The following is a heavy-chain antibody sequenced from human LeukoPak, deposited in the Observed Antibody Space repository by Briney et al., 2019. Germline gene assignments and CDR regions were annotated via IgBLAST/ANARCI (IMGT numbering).Heavy chain of an antibody. D-gene: IGHD2-8*01. CDR2: IDYSGST. Sequence: SETLSLTCTVSGGSISSSSHYWGWIRQPPGKGLEWIGSIDYSGSTYYNPSLKSRVTISVDTSKNQFSLKLSSVTAADTAVYYCARHLSQWCMLCIGGGYYLDYWGQGTLVTVSS. J-gene: IGHJ4*02. V-gene: IGHV4-39*01. CDR3: ARHLSQWCMLCIGGGYYLDY. CDR1: GGSISSSSHY.